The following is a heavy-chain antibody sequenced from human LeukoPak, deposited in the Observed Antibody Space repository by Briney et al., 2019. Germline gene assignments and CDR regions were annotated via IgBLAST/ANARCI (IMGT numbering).Heavy chain of an antibody. J-gene: IGHJ6*03. CDR3: ARARGIVVVVAATGSYYYMDV. Sequence: ASVKVSCKASGYTFTSYGISWVRQAPGQGLEWMGWISAYNGNTNYAQKLQGRVTMTTDTSTSTAYMELRSLRSDDTVVYYCARARGIVVVVAATGSYYYMDVWGKGTTVTVSS. CDR2: ISAYNGNT. D-gene: IGHD2-15*01. V-gene: IGHV1-18*01. CDR1: GYTFTSYG.